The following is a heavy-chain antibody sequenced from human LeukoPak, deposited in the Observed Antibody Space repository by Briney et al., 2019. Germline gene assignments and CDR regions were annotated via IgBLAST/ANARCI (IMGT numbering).Heavy chain of an antibody. CDR2: IYYNGST. CDR1: GGSINNYY. J-gene: IGHJ5*02. D-gene: IGHD2/OR15-2a*01. CDR3: AIHVLGSTTRLGP. Sequence: SETLSLTCTVPGGSINNYYWSWIRQPPGKGLEWIGYIYYNGSTNYNSSFKSRVTISVDTSKNQFSLRLSSVTAADTAVYYCAIHVLGSTTRLGPWGQGTLVTVSS. V-gene: IGHV4-59*01.